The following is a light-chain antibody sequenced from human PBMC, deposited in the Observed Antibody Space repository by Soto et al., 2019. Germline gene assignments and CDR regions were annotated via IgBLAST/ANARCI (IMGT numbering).Light chain of an antibody. CDR2: AAS. V-gene: IGKV1-39*01. CDR3: QQSYTSPPT. Sequence: DIQMTQSPSSLSASVGDRVTITCRASQTIDSFLNWYQQKPGKAPNLLIYAASNLQSGVPSRFSGSGSGTDFTLTVSSLQLEDFATYFCQQSYTSPPTFGQGTKVEVK. J-gene: IGKJ1*01. CDR1: QTIDSF.